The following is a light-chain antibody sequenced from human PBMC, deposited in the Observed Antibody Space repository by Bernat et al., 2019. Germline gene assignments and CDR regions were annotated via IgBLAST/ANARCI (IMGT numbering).Light chain of an antibody. Sequence: EIVLTQSPATLSLSPGERATLSCRASQSVSNYLAWYQQKPGQAPRLPIYDASNRAIGIPARFSGSVSGTDFTLTISSLEPEDFAVYYCQQRTDWPPLTFGGGTKVEIK. V-gene: IGKV3-11*01. J-gene: IGKJ4*02. CDR2: DAS. CDR3: QQRTDWPPLT. CDR1: QSVSNY.